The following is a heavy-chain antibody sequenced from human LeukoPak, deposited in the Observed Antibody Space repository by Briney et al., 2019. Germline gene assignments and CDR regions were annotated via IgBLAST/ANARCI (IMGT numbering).Heavy chain of an antibody. Sequence: SETLSLTCTVSGYSISSGYYWGWIRQPPGKGLEWIGSMYHSGSTYYNPSLKSRVTILVDTSKNQFSLKLNSVTAADTAVYYCAREGLGELTLDCWGQGTLVTVSS. V-gene: IGHV4-38-2*02. CDR3: AREGLGELTLDC. CDR2: MYHSGST. CDR1: GYSISSGYY. D-gene: IGHD3-16*01. J-gene: IGHJ4*02.